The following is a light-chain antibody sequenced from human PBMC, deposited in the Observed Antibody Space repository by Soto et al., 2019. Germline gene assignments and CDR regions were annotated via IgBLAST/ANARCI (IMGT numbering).Light chain of an antibody. CDR2: GAS. CDR1: QSVSSN. J-gene: IGKJ1*01. V-gene: IGKV3-20*01. Sequence: EIVMTQSPATLSVSPGERATLSCRASQSVSSNLAWYQQKPGQAPRLLIYGASTRATGIPDRFSGSGSGTDFTLTISRLEPEDFALYYCQQYGSSHWTFGQGTKVDIK. CDR3: QQYGSSHWT.